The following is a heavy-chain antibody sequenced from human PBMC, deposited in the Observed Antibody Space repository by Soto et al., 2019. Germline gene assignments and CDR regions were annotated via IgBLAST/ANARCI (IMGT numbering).Heavy chain of an antibody. CDR2: IFYLGSS. D-gene: IGHD3-3*02. Sequence: SETLLTCTVSGDSIISSDFYWGWVRQPPGKGLEWIGGIFYLGSSYYNPSLKSRVTMSVDTSKNQFSLRLRSVTAADTALCFCARHSLALRKNNWFDPWGQGIMVTVSS. J-gene: IGHJ5*02. CDR1: GDSIISSDFY. V-gene: IGHV4-39*01. CDR3: ARHSLALRKNNWFDP.